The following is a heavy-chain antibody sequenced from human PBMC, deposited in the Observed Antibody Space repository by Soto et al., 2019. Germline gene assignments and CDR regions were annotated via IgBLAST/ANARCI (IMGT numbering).Heavy chain of an antibody. CDR2: ISGSGGST. D-gene: IGHD1-26*01. CDR1: GFTFSSYA. V-gene: IGHV3-23*01. CDR3: AKDRGGGSYGLGFDC. Sequence: EVQLLESGGGLVQPGGSLRLSCAASGFTFSSYAMSWILQAPGKGLERVSAISGSGGSTDYADAVKGRFTISRDNSKNTLDLQMSSLRAEDTAVYYCAKDRGGGSYGLGFDCRGQGSLVTVSS. J-gene: IGHJ4*02.